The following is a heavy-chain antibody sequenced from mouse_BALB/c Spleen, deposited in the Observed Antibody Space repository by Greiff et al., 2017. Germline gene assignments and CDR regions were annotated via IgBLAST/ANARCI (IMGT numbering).Heavy chain of an antibody. CDR2: INSNGGST. CDR1: GFTFSSYY. J-gene: IGHJ3*01. V-gene: IGHV5-6-2*01. Sequence: EVKLVESGGGLVKLGGSLKLSCAASGFTFSSYYMSWVRQTPEKRLELVAAINSNGGSTYYPDTVKGRFTISRDNAKNTLYLQMSSLKSEDTALYYCARQGTTRAWFAYWGQGTLVTVSA. D-gene: IGHD1-1*01. CDR3: ARQGTTRAWFAY.